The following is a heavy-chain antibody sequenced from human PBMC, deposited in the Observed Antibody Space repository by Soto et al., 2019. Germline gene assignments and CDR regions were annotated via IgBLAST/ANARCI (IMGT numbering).Heavy chain of an antibody. Sequence: GGSLRLSCAASGFTFSSYGMHWVRQAPGKGLEWVAVIWYDGSNKYYADSVKGRFTISRDNSKNTLYLQINSLRAEDTVVFYCARDSPQLDFDYWGQGTWVSVSS. V-gene: IGHV3-33*01. CDR2: IWYDGSNK. CDR1: GFTFSSYG. D-gene: IGHD6-13*01. CDR3: ARDSPQLDFDY. J-gene: IGHJ4*02.